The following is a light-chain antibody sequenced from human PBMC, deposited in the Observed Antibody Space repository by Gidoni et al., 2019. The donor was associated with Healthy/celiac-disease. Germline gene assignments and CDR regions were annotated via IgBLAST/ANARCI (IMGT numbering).Light chain of an antibody. J-gene: IGKJ2*01. V-gene: IGKV1-39*01. CDR2: AAS. Sequence: DIQMTQSPSSLSASVGDRVTITCRASQSISSYVNWYQQKPGKAPKLLIYAASSLQSGVPSRFSSSGSGADFTLTISSLQPEDFATYYCQHSYSTPYTFGQGTKLEIK. CDR1: QSISSY. CDR3: QHSYSTPYT.